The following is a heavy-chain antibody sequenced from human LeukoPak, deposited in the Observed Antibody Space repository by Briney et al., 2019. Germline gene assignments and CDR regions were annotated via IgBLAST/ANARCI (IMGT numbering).Heavy chain of an antibody. V-gene: IGHV3-48*04. CDR3: ARVRYYDPAFDY. CDR1: GFTFSSYS. D-gene: IGHD3-22*01. CDR2: ISSSSGTI. Sequence: GGSLRLSCAASGFTFSSYSVNWVRQAPGKGLEWVSYISSSSGTIYYADSVKGRFTISRDNAKNSLYLQMNSLRAEDTAVYYYARVRYYDPAFDYWGQGTLVTVSS. J-gene: IGHJ4*02.